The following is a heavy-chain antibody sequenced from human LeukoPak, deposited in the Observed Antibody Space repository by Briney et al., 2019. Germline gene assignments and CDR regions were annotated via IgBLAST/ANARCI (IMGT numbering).Heavy chain of an antibody. D-gene: IGHD3-22*01. V-gene: IGHV3-11*01. CDR1: GFTFSDYY. CDR3: ARDWSLSITMTLMTPPGWFDP. J-gene: IGHJ5*02. Sequence: PGGSLRLSCAASGFTFSDYYMSWIRQAPGKGLEWVSYISSSGSTIYYADSVKGRFTISRDNAKNSLYLQMDSLRAEDTAVYYCARDWSLSITMTLMTPPGWFDPWGQGILVTVSS. CDR2: ISSSGSTI.